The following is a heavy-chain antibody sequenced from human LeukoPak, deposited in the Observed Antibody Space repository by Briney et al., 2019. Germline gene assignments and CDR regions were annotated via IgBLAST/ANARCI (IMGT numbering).Heavy chain of an antibody. D-gene: IGHD1-26*01. J-gene: IGHJ1*01. CDR1: GFTFDDYA. CDR3: ATEMRWEPEYFQH. V-gene: IGHV3-9*01. Sequence: GRSLRLSCAASGFTFDDYAMHWVRQAPGKGLEWVSGISWNSGSIGYADSVKGRFTISRDNAKNSLYLQMNSLRAEDTALYYCATEMRWEPEYFQHWGQGTLVTVSS. CDR2: ISWNSGSI.